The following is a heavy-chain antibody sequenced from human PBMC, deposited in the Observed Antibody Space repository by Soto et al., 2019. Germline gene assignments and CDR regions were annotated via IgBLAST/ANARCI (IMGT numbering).Heavy chain of an antibody. Sequence: QLQLQESGPGLVKPSETLSLTCTVSGGSISSRSYYWGWIRQPPGKGLEWIGSIYYSGSTYYNPSLKSRVTISVDTSKNQFSLKLSSVTAADTAVYYCASLTVTTSGVDYWGQGTLVTVSS. CDR2: IYYSGST. V-gene: IGHV4-39*01. CDR3: ASLTVTTSGVDY. D-gene: IGHD4-17*01. CDR1: GGSISSRSYY. J-gene: IGHJ4*02.